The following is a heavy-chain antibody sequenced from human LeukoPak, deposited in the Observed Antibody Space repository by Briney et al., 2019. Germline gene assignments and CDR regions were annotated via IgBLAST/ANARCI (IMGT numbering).Heavy chain of an antibody. V-gene: IGHV4-59*01. CDR2: IYYSGST. D-gene: IGHD3-3*01. Sequence: PSETLSLTCTVSGGSISSYYWSWIRQPPGKGLEWIGYIYYSGSTNYNPSLKSRVTISVDTSKNQFSLKLSSVTAADTAVYYCARPANYDFWSGYYPIDAFDIWGQGTMVTVSS. CDR3: ARPANYDFWSGYYPIDAFDI. J-gene: IGHJ3*02. CDR1: GGSISSYY.